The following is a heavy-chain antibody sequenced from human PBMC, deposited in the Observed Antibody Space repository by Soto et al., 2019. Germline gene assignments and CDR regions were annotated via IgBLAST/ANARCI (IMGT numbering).Heavy chain of an antibody. J-gene: IGHJ4*02. Sequence: EVQLVESGGGLVQPGGSLRLSCVVSGFTFSSYWMHWVRQVPGKGLVWVSRINPDGSNSNYADSMEGRFTISRDNAKHTLYLQINSLRGEDTAAYYCVRDDYGDTGAYWGQGTLVTVSS. CDR2: INPDGSNS. CDR3: VRDDYGDTGAY. CDR1: GFTFSSYW. D-gene: IGHD4-17*01. V-gene: IGHV3-74*01.